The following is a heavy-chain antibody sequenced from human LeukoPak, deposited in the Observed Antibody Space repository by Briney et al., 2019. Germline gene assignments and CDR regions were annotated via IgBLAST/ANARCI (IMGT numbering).Heavy chain of an antibody. CDR2: IKQDGSEK. J-gene: IGHJ3*02. V-gene: IGHV3-7*04. CDR1: GFTFISYW. D-gene: IGHD3-10*01. CDR3: ARVYGPYAFDI. Sequence: GGSLRLSCAASGFTFISYWMSWVRQAPGKGLEWVANIKQDGSEKYYVDSVKGRFTISRDNAKNSLYLQMNSLRAEDTAVYYCARVYGPYAFDIWGQGTMVTVSS.